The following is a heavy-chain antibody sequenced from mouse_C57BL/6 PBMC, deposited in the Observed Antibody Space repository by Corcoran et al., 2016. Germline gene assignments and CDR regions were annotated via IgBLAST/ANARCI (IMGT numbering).Heavy chain of an antibody. D-gene: IGHD3-1*01. CDR1: GYAFSSYW. CDR2: IYPGDGDT. J-gene: IGHJ4*01. Sequence: QVQLQQSGAELVKPGASVKISCKASGYAFSSYWMNWVKQRPGKGLEWIGQIYPGDGDTNYNGKFKGKATLTADKSSSTAYMQLSSLTSEDSAVDFCARASGYPYAMDYWGQGTSVTVSS. V-gene: IGHV1-80*01. CDR3: ARASGYPYAMDY.